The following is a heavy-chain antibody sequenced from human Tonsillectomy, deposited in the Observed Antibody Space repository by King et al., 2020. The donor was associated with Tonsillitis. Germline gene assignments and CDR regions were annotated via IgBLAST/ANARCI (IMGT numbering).Heavy chain of an antibody. V-gene: IGHV2-5*02. Sequence: TLKESGPTLVKPTQTLTLTCTFSGFSLSTSGVGVGWIRQPPGKALEWLALIYWDDDKRYSPSLKSRLTITKENSKNQVVLTMTNMDPVDTATYYCSLLGYCSSTSCYGASYFDYWGQGTLVTVSS. CDR3: SLLGYCSSTSCYGASYFDY. CDR1: GFSLSTSGVG. J-gene: IGHJ4*02. CDR2: IYWDDDK. D-gene: IGHD2-2*01.